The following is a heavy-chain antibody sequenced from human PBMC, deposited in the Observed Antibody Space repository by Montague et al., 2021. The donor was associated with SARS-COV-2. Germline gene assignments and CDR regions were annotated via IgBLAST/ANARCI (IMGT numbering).Heavy chain of an antibody. CDR1: GTSFSGYY. Sequence: SETLSLTCAVHGTSFSGYYWNWIRQPPGTGLEWIGEINHGGSTKYSPSLKSRLTISADTSKNQFYLKLTSVAAADTAVYYCARLRDGVVPSPILGVGPYYSYYYMDVGGRGTTVTVSS. D-gene: IGHD3-10*01. CDR2: INHGGST. CDR3: ARLRDGVVPSPILGVGPYYSYYYMDV. J-gene: IGHJ6*03. V-gene: IGHV4-34*01.